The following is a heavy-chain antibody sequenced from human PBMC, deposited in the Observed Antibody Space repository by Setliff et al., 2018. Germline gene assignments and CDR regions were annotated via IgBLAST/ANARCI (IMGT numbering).Heavy chain of an antibody. V-gene: IGHV3-74*01. CDR2: ITSDGSST. CDR3: ATLSKDLNY. D-gene: IGHD3-3*01. CDR1: GFTFDDYV. Sequence: PGGSLRLSCAASGFTFDDYVMHWVRQAPGKGLVWVSRITSDGSSTTYADSVKGRFTISRDSSKNTVYLQMNSLTAEDTAMYYCATLSKDLNYWGQGTLVTVSS. J-gene: IGHJ4*02.